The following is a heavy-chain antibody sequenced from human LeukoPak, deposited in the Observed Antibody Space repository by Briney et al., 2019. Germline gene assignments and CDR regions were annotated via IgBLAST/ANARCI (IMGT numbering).Heavy chain of an antibody. CDR3: ARGGHYGLDY. D-gene: IGHD3-10*01. CDR2: IYYSGST. J-gene: IGHJ4*02. CDR1: GGSISSGGYY. Sequence: PSQTLSLTCTVSGGSISSGGYYWSWIRQPPGEGLEWIGYIYYSGSTYYHPSLKSRVTISVDTSKNQFSLKLSSVTAADTAAYYCARGGHYGLDYWGQGTLVTVSS. V-gene: IGHV4-30-4*01.